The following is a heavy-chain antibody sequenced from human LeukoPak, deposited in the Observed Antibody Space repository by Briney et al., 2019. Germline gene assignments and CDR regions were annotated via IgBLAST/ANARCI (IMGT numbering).Heavy chain of an antibody. J-gene: IGHJ4*02. V-gene: IGHV3-23*01. Sequence: GALRLSCAASGFTFSSYAMSWVRQAPGKRLEWVSAISGSGGSTYYADSVKGRLTISRDNSKNTLYLQMNSLRAEDTAVYYCAKGAVDILTGYYSDYWGQGTLVTVSS. D-gene: IGHD3-9*01. CDR3: AKGAVDILTGYYSDY. CDR1: GFTFSSYA. CDR2: ISGSGGST.